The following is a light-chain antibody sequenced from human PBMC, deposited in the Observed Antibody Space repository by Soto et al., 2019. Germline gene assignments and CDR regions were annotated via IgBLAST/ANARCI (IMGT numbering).Light chain of an antibody. CDR2: EFN. V-gene: IGLV2-14*01. Sequence: QSVLTQPASVSGSPGQSITISCTGTSSDVGGYNYVSWYQQHPGKAPKLMIYEFNNRPSGVSNRFSGSKSGNTASLTISGLQAEDEADYYCSSYTSSSTPYVFGTGTKLTVL. CDR3: SSYTSSSTPYV. CDR1: SSDVGGYNY. J-gene: IGLJ1*01.